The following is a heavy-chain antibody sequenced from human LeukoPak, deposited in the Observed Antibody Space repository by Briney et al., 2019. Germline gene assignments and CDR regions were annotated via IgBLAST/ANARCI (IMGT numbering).Heavy chain of an antibody. D-gene: IGHD3-10*01. CDR1: GGSFSGYY. CDR2: INHSGST. V-gene: IGHV4-34*01. CDR3: ARRVRGYSYGSGTQYYFDY. J-gene: IGHJ4*02. Sequence: SETLSLTCAVYGGSFSGYYWSWIRQPPGKGLEWIGEINHSGSTNYNPSLKSRVTVSVDTSKNQLSLKLSSVTAADTAVYYCARRVRGYSYGSGTQYYFDYWGQGTLVTVPS.